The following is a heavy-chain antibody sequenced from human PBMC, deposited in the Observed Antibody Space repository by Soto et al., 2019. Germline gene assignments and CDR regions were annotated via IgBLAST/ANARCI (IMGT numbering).Heavy chain of an antibody. D-gene: IGHD5-12*01. V-gene: IGHV3-33*01. Sequence: QVQLVESGGGVVQPGRSLRLSCTASGFIYSNYGMHWFRQAPGKGLEWVAVIWYDGTNKYYADSVTGRFTVSRDNSKNTLFLQMDSLRVEDTAIYYCASDRAPFPVASPQDSWGQGTLVNVSS. CDR2: IWYDGTNK. J-gene: IGHJ4*02. CDR3: ASDRAPFPVASPQDS. CDR1: GFIYSNYG.